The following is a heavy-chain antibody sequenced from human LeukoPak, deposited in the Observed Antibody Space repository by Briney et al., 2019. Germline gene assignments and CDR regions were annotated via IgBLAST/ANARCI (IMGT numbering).Heavy chain of an antibody. CDR1: GYTFTSYD. D-gene: IGHD2-2*01. CDR2: MNPNSGNT. J-gene: IGHJ6*02. CDR3: ARGRGYQLLYYYYYYGMDV. Sequence: GASVKVSCKASGYTFTSYDINWVRQATGRGLEWMGWMNPNSGNTGYAQKFQGRVTMTRNTSISTAYMELSSLRSEDTAVYYCARGRGYQLLYYYYYYGMDVWGQGTTVTVSS. V-gene: IGHV1-8*01.